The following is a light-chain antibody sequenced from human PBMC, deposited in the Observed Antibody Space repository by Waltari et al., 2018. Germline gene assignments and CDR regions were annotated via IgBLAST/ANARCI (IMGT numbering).Light chain of an antibody. CDR1: SLRTYD. V-gene: IGLV3-19*01. J-gene: IGLJ2*01. CDR2: GKN. Sequence: SSELTQDPAVSVALGQTVRITCQGDSLRTYDPNWYQQKPGQAPVLVIYGKNNRPPGMPDRFSCSSSGNTASLTITGVQAEDEADYYCNSRDSSGNHLVFGGGTKLTVL. CDR3: NSRDSSGNHLV.